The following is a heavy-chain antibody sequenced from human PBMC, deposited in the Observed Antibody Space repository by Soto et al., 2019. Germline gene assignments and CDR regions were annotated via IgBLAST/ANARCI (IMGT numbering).Heavy chain of an antibody. CDR1: GVSVSSGSFF. CDR3: PRYRDLLIYSSGSYTRRYFEY. J-gene: IGHJ4*02. CDR2: IYNTGTT. V-gene: IGHV4-61*01. D-gene: IGHD3-10*01. Sequence: SETLSLTCTVSGVSVSSGSFFWSWIRQAPGKGLEWIGNIYNTGTTNYNPSLESRVTISVDTSKNQFSLNLISVTPAATAVYYCPRYRDLLIYSSGSYTRRYFEYWRQGTLGIVSS.